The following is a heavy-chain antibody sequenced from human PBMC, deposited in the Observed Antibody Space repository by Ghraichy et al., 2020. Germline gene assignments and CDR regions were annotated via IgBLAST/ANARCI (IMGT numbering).Heavy chain of an antibody. CDR2: ISGSGDST. D-gene: IGHD3-22*01. V-gene: IGHV3-23*01. Sequence: GVLNISCAASGFTFSNYAMNWVRQAPGKGLEWVSIISGSGDSTYYADSVKGRFTISRDNSKNTLFLQMNSLRAEDTAVYYCAKTSGVGYYSSSAYWGQGTLVTVSS. J-gene: IGHJ4*02. CDR1: GFTFSNYA. CDR3: AKTSGVGYYSSSAY.